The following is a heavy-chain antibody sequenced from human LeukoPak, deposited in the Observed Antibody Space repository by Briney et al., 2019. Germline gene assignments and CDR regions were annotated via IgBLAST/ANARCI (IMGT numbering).Heavy chain of an antibody. V-gene: IGHV4-4*09. CDR2: IYTSGST. CDR1: GGSISSYY. D-gene: IGHD5-12*01. J-gene: IGHJ6*03. CDR3: ARRGGYSGYDYERGGYYYYYYMDV. Sequence: SETLSLTCTVSGGSISSYYWSWIRQPPGKGLEWIGYIYTSGSTNYNPSLKSRVTISVDTSKNQFSLKLSSVTAADTAVYYCARRGGYSGYDYERGGYYYYYYMDVWGKGTTVTVSS.